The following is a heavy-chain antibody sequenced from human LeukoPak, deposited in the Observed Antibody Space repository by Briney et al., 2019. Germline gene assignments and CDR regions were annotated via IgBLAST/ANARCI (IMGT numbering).Heavy chain of an antibody. CDR1: GGSFSGYY. V-gene: IGHV4-34*01. Sequence: PSETLSLTCAVYGGSFSGYYWSWIRQPPGKGLGWIGEINHSGSTNYNPSLKSRVTISVDTSKNQFSLKLSSVTAADTAVYYCARLRSSRAGYCSSTSCPLGMYYFDYWGQGTLVTVSS. CDR2: INHSGST. D-gene: IGHD2-2*01. CDR3: ARLRSSRAGYCSSTSCPLGMYYFDY. J-gene: IGHJ4*02.